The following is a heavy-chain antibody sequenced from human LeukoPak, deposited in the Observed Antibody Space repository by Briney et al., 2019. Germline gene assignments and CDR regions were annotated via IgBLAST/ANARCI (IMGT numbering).Heavy chain of an antibody. V-gene: IGHV3-30*18. CDR3: ANLGGYGDY. CDR2: ISYDGSNK. J-gene: IGHJ4*02. CDR1: GFTFSSYV. D-gene: IGHD3-16*01. Sequence: GGSLRLSCAASGFTFSSYVMHWVRQAPGKGLEWVAVISYDGSNKYYADSVKGRFTISRDNSKNTLYLQMNSLRAEDTAVYYCANLGGYGDYWGQGTLVTVSS.